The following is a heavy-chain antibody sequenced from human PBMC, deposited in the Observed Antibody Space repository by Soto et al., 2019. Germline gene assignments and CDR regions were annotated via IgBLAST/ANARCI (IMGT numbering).Heavy chain of an antibody. V-gene: IGHV4-34*01. CDR3: ARGSRYFEWLFYYGMDV. Sequence: SETLSLTCAVYGGSFSGYYWSWIRQPPGKGLEWIGEINHSGSTNYNPSLKSRVTISVDTSKNQFSLKLSSVTAADTAVYYCARGSRYFEWLFYYGMDVWGQGTKVTVSS. CDR1: GGSFSGYY. CDR2: INHSGST. J-gene: IGHJ6*02. D-gene: IGHD3-9*01.